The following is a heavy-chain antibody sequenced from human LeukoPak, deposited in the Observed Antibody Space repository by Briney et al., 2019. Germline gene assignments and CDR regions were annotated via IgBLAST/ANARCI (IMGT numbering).Heavy chain of an antibody. CDR2: IYSGGST. CDR3: ARGLYASGSCNFDY. J-gene: IGHJ4*02. V-gene: IGHV3-53*01. Sequence: GGSLRLSCAASRFTFRNYAMSWVRQAPGKRLEWVSLIYSGGSTYHADSVKGRFTISRDNSKNTLYLQMNSLRADDTAVYYCARGLYASGSCNFDYWGQGTLVTVSS. CDR1: RFTFRNYA. D-gene: IGHD3-10*01.